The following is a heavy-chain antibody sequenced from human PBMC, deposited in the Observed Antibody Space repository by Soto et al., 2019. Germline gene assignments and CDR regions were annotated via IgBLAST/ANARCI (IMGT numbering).Heavy chain of an antibody. CDR2: VNPNSGGT. J-gene: IGHJ5*02. CDR3: ARGYSYGYWFDP. Sequence: ASVKVSCKASGYTFTGYYMHWVRQAPGQGLEWMGWVNPNSGGTNYAQKFQGWVTMTRDTSISTAYMELSRLRSDDTAVYYCARGYSYGYWFDPWGQGTLVTVSS. D-gene: IGHD5-18*01. CDR1: GYTFTGYY. V-gene: IGHV1-2*04.